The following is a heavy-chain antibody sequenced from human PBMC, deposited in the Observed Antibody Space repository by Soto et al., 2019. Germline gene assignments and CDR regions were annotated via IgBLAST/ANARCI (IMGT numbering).Heavy chain of an antibody. D-gene: IGHD3-10*01. CDR2: LNSNSGGT. V-gene: IGHV1-2*02. CDR3: ATSPGWLGEGSGGLDA. Sequence: ASVKVSCKASGNTLTGYFLHWVRQARGQGLEWMGWLNSNSGGTKIAQKFQGRLAMTRDTSITTAYMELSRLRSDDTAVYYCATSPGWLGEGSGGLDAWSLGATVTVSS. CDR1: GNTLTGYF. J-gene: IGHJ6*02.